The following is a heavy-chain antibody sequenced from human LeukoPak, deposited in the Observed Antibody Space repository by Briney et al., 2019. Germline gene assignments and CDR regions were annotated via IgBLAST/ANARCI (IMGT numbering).Heavy chain of an antibody. CDR3: ARDKIVPAAILGS. CDR2: ISSSSSTI. J-gene: IGHJ4*02. V-gene: IGHV3-48*04. D-gene: IGHD2-2*02. CDR1: GFTFSSYS. Sequence: GGSLRLSCAASGFTFSSYSMNWVRQAPRKGLEWVSYISSSSSTIYYADSVKGRFTISRDNAKNTLYLQMNSLRAEDTAVYYCARDKIVPAAILGSWGQGTLVTVSS.